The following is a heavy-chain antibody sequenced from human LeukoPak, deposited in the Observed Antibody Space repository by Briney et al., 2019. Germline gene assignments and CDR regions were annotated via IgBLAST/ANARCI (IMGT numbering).Heavy chain of an antibody. J-gene: IGHJ4*02. D-gene: IGHD5-18*01. Sequence: GGSLRLSCATSGFPFETNAMSWVRQAPGKGLEWVATIGNTETFYADSVTGRFTISRDNSKNTVNLQMNRLRVEDTAIYYCAKDWIQFNRVFDRFDSWGQGTLVTVSS. CDR1: GFPFETNA. CDR3: AKDWIQFNRVFDRFDS. CDR2: IGNTET. V-gene: IGHV3-23*01.